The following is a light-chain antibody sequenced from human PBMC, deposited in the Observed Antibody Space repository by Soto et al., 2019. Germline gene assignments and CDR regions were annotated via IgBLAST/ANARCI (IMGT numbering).Light chain of an antibody. J-gene: IGLJ3*02. CDR2: DND. Sequence: QSALTQPASVSGSPGQSITISCTGTTSDVGGSDYVSWYQQHPDKAPKLIIYDNDKRPSGIPDRFSASKSGTSATLGITGLQTGDEADYYCEAWDSSLSAGVFGGGTKVTVL. CDR1: TSDVGGSDY. CDR3: EAWDSSLSAGV. V-gene: IGLV1-51*01.